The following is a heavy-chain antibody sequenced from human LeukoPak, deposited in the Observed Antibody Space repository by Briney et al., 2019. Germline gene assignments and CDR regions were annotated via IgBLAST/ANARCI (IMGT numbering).Heavy chain of an antibody. D-gene: IGHD6-25*01. Sequence: SETLSLTCTVSGGSISSYYWSWIRQPPGKGLEWIGYIYYSGSTNYNPSLKSRVTILVDTSKNQFSLKLSSVTAADTAVYYCARLRGSSGWYFDYWGQGTLVTVSS. CDR1: GGSISSYY. CDR2: IYYSGST. V-gene: IGHV4-59*01. J-gene: IGHJ4*02. CDR3: ARLRGSSGWYFDY.